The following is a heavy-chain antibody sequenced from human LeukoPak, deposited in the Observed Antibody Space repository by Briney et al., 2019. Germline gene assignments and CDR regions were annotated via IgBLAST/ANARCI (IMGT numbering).Heavy chain of an antibody. V-gene: IGHV3-21*01. CDR2: ISSSSSYI. D-gene: IGHD6-19*01. CDR3: ARDSIAVAGTDY. Sequence: GGSLRLSCAVSGFTFSSYSMNWVRQAPGKGLEWVSSISSSSSYIYYADSVKGRFTISRDNAKNSLYLQMNSLRAEDTAVYYCARDSIAVAGTDYWGQGTLVTVSS. J-gene: IGHJ4*02. CDR1: GFTFSSYS.